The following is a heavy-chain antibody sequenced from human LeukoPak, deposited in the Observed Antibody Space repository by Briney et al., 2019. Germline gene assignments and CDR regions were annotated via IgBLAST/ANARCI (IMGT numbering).Heavy chain of an antibody. D-gene: IGHD2/OR15-2a*01. CDR2: ISGSGGST. J-gene: IGHJ5*02. CDR1: GFTFSSYA. CDR3: AKMRWANRWFDP. Sequence: TGGSLRLSCAASGFTFSSYAMSWVRQAPGKGLEWVSAISGSGGSTYYADSVKGRFTISRDNSKNTLYLQMNSLRAEDTAVYYCAKMRWANRWFDPWDQGTLVTVSS. V-gene: IGHV3-23*01.